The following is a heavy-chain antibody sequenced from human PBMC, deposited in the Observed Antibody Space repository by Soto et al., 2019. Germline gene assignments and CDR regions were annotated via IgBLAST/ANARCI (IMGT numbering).Heavy chain of an antibody. CDR3: ARDENVRVIAAAGNWFDP. CDR1: GGSFSDYY. V-gene: IGHV4-34*01. Sequence: SETLSLTCAVYGGSFSDYYWSWIRQPPGKGLEWIGEINHSGSTNYNPSLKSRVTISVDTSKNQFSLKLNSVTAADTAVYYCARDENVRVIAAAGNWFDPWGQGTLVTVSS. J-gene: IGHJ5*02. CDR2: INHSGST. D-gene: IGHD6-13*01.